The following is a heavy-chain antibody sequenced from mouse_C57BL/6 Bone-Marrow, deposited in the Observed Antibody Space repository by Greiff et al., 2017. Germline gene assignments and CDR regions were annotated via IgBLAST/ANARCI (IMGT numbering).Heavy chain of an antibody. CDR3: AREEVYNEYGGGAY. CDR1: GYTFTSYG. CDR2: IYPRRGNT. J-gene: IGHJ2*01. Sequence: VQLQQPGAELARPGASVKLSCKASGYTFTSYGISWVKQRTGQGLEWIGEIYPRRGNTYSNEKFTGKATLTADKSSSTADMELHILTSEDSAVYFCAREEVYNEYGGGAYWGQGTTLTVSS. D-gene: IGHD2-4*01. V-gene: IGHV1-81*01.